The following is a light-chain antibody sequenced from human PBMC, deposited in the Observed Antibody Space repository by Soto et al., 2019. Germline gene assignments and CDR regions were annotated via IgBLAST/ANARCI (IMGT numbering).Light chain of an antibody. CDR3: QEYGRSIT. CDR2: GAS. J-gene: IGKJ5*01. V-gene: IGKV3-15*01. Sequence: IIMSHSPGTLSVTPGERATLSCRASQNIGNKVGWYQQKPGQAPRLLIYGASTRATGIPVRFSGSGSGTEFTLTITSLQSEDTAVYYCQEYGRSITFGQGTRLEIK. CDR1: QNIGNK.